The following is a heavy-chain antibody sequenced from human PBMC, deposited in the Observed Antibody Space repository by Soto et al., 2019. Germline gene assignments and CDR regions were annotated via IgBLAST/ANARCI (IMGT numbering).Heavy chain of an antibody. Sequence: LRLSCAASGFTFSDYGMHWVRQAPGKGLEWVALIRYDGSDKYYADSVKGRFSISRDNSKSTLYLQMNSLRAEDTAVYYCARVITVTTYYYYYGMDLWGQGTSVTVSS. D-gene: IGHD4-17*01. CDR2: IRYDGSDK. V-gene: IGHV3-33*01. CDR1: GFTFSDYG. CDR3: ARVITVTTYYYYYGMDL. J-gene: IGHJ6*02.